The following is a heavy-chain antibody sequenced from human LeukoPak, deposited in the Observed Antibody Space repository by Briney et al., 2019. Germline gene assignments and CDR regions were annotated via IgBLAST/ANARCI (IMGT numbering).Heavy chain of an antibody. J-gene: IGHJ4*02. D-gene: IGHD3-22*01. V-gene: IGHV3-48*03. CDR3: ARDLLNYYDSSGSFDY. CDR1: GFTFSTYE. CDR2: ISSTSTTI. Sequence: GGSLRLSCAASGFTFSTYEMNCVRPAPRKGLEWVSYISSTSTTIYYADSEKGRFTISRDNAKNSLYLQMNSLRGEDTAVYYCARDLLNYYDSSGSFDYWGQGNLVTVSS.